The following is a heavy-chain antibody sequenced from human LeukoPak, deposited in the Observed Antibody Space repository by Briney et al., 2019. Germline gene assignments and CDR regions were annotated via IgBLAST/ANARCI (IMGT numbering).Heavy chain of an antibody. J-gene: IGHJ4*02. Sequence: PSETLSLTCTVSIGSISSYYCSWIRQPPGKGLEWIGYIYYSGSTNYNPSLKSRVTISVDTSKNQFSLKLSSVTAADTAVYYCARVVPEGYSDYWGQGTLVTVSS. CDR1: IGSISSYY. CDR3: ARVVPEGYSDY. D-gene: IGHD2-2*02. V-gene: IGHV4-59*01. CDR2: IYYSGST.